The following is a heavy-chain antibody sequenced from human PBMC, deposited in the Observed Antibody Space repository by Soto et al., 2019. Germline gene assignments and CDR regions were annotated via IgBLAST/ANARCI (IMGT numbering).Heavy chain of an antibody. CDR3: ARPYDSSQSPRFDY. Sequence: ASVKVSCKASGYSFTTYGIFWVRQAPGQGLEWMGWISPYNGKTNYAQNLQGRVSMTTDTSTTTAYMELRSLRSDDTAVYYCARPYDSSQSPRFDYWGRGTLVTVS. V-gene: IGHV1-18*01. CDR2: ISPYNGKT. J-gene: IGHJ4*02. CDR1: GYSFTTYG. D-gene: IGHD3-22*01.